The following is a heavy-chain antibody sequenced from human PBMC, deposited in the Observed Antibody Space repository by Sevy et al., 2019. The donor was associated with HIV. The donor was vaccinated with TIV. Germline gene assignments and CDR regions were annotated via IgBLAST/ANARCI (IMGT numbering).Heavy chain of an antibody. J-gene: IGHJ4*02. CDR1: GFSVSSHA. CDR2: ISYDGSSK. V-gene: IGHV3-30-3*01. D-gene: IGHD2-15*01. CDR3: SRDAGYSVGWYPSDY. Sequence: GESLKISCAASGFSVSSHAMHWVRQAPGKGLEWVALISYDGSSKYYSDSVKGRLTISRDNSKNTLYLQRNSLRPENTALYYCSRDAGYSVGWYPSDYWGQGTLVTVSS.